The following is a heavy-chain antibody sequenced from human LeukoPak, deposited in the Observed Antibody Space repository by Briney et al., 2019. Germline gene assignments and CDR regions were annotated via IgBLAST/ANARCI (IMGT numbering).Heavy chain of an antibody. D-gene: IGHD4-11*01. J-gene: IGHJ6*03. CDR3: ARVPSYSNYPYYYYYYMDV. CDR1: GGSFSGYY. V-gene: IGHV4-34*01. Sequence: PSETLSLTCAVYGGSFSGYYWSWIRQPPGKGLEWIGEINHSGSTNYNPSLKSRVTISVDTSKNQFSLKLSSVTAADTAVYYCARVPSYSNYPYYYYYYMDVWGKETTVTVSS. CDR2: INHSGST.